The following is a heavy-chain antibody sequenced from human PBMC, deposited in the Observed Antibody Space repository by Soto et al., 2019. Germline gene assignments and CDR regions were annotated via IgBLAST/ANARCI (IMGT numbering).Heavy chain of an antibody. Sequence: GGSLRLSCAASGFTFSSYAMSWVRQAPGKGLEWVSAISGSGGSTYYADSVKGRFTISRDNSKNTLYLQMNSLRAEGTAVYYCAKDRWGIVVVPAAGFDPWGQGTLVTVSS. V-gene: IGHV3-23*01. CDR3: AKDRWGIVVVPAAGFDP. CDR2: ISGSGGST. D-gene: IGHD2-2*01. J-gene: IGHJ5*02. CDR1: GFTFSSYA.